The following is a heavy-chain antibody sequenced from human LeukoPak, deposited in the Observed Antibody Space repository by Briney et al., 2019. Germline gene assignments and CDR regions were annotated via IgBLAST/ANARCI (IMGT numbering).Heavy chain of an antibody. V-gene: IGHV3-21*01. J-gene: IGHJ4*02. CDR3: ARDWTHSSGWFDY. Sequence: GGSLRLSCTASGFTFSSYSMNWVRQAPGKGLEWVSSISSSSSYIYYADSVKGRFTISRDNAKNSLYLQMNSLRDEDTAVYYCARDWTHSSGWFDYWGQGTLVTVSS. D-gene: IGHD6-19*01. CDR2: ISSSSSYI. CDR1: GFTFSSYS.